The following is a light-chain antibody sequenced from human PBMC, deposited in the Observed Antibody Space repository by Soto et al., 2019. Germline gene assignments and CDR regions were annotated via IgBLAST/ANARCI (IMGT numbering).Light chain of an antibody. Sequence: DIQMTQSPSSLSASVGDRVTITCQASQDIRSDLGWYQQKPGKAPKRLIYAASSLQSGVPSRFSGSGSGTEFTLTISSLQPEDFATYYCLQHNTYPLTFGGGTKVEIK. V-gene: IGKV1-17*01. J-gene: IGKJ4*01. CDR2: AAS. CDR3: LQHNTYPLT. CDR1: QDIRSD.